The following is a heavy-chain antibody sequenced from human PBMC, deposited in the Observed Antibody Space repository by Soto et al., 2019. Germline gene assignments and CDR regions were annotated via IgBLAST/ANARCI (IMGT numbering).Heavy chain of an antibody. J-gene: IGHJ3*02. CDR1: GGSISSGGYY. CDR2: IYYSGST. Sequence: SETLSLTCTVSGGSISSGGYYWSWIRQHPGKGLEWIGYIYYSGSTYYNPSLKSRVTISVDTSKNQFSLKLSSVTAADTAVYYCARDSDLVGGAFDIWGQGTMVTVS. V-gene: IGHV4-31*03. D-gene: IGHD3-10*01. CDR3: ARDSDLVGGAFDI.